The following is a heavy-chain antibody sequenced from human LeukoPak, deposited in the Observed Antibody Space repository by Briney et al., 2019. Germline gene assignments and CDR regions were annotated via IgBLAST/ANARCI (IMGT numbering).Heavy chain of an antibody. CDR2: ISNDGSDK. CDR1: GFTFRHYA. J-gene: IGHJ4*02. V-gene: IGHV3-30*03. CDR3: ARDPEDGDIDY. D-gene: IGHD5-24*01. Sequence: PGGSLRLSCAASGFTFRHYAMHWVRQAPRKGLEWVALISNDGSDKYYADSVRGRFTISRDDAKNSLYLEMNSLRAEDTAVYYCARDPEDGDIDYWGQGTLVTVSS.